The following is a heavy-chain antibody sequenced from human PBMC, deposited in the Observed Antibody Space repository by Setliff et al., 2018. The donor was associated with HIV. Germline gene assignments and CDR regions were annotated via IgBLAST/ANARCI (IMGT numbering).Heavy chain of an antibody. Sequence: PSETLSLTCSVSSGSVSGYYWGWIRQPPGKKLEWIGYIHSSGSTIYSASLKSRVSISVDTSKNQFSLRLDSVTAADTAIHYCARQVKYSSSPLHFDSWGQGTLVTVSS. CDR3: ARQVKYSSSPLHFDS. V-gene: IGHV4-59*08. J-gene: IGHJ4*02. CDR1: SGSVSGYY. D-gene: IGHD6-13*01. CDR2: IHSSGST.